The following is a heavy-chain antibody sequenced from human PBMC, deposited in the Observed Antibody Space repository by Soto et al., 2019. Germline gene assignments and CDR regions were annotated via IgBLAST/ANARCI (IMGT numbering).Heavy chain of an antibody. CDR1: GCTFSNYA. CDR2: ISGSGDSP. J-gene: IGHJ4*02. V-gene: IGHV3-23*01. D-gene: IGHD6-19*01. Sequence: PGGSLRLSCAASGCTFSNYAISWVRQAPGKGLEWVSIISGSGDSPYYADSVKGRFTISRDNSRNTLYLQMNSLRAGDSAKYYCAKGGSSGLYYFAYWGPGTLVTVSS. CDR3: AKGGSSGLYYFAY.